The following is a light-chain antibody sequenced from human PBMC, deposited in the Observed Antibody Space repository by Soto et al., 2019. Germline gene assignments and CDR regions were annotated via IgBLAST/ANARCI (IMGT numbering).Light chain of an antibody. CDR3: QQTYSSPIT. CDR2: AAS. V-gene: IGKV1-39*01. CDR1: QSISSY. Sequence: ETHRNHSPSSLSASVVDSIAITFLASQSISSYLNWYQQKPGKAPKLLISAASILQSGVPSRFSGSGSGTDFTLTISNLQPEDFAGYYCQQTYSSPITFGQGTRLEIK. J-gene: IGKJ5*01.